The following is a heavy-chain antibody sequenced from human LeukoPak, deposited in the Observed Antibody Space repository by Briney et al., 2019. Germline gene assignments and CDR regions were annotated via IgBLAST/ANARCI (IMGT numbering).Heavy chain of an antibody. CDR2: ISSSSTI. J-gene: IGHJ4*02. D-gene: IGHD1-26*01. Sequence: GGSLRLSCAASGFTFSSYSMNWVRQAPGKGLEWVSYISSSSTIYYADSVKGRFTISRDNAKNSLYLQMNSLRAEDTAVYYCARDTGGSYTFDYWGQGTLVTVSS. V-gene: IGHV3-48*01. CDR3: ARDTGGSYTFDY. CDR1: GFTFSSYS.